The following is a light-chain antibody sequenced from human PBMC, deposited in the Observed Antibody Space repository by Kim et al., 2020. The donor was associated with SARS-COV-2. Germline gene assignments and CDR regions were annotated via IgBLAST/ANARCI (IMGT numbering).Light chain of an antibody. CDR3: QQYDNLPIT. CDR1: QDISNY. CDR2: DAS. V-gene: IGKV1-33*01. Sequence: DIQMTQSPSSLSASVGDRVTITCQASQDISNYLHWYQQKPGKAPKLLIYDASNLETGVPSRFSGSGSGTDFTFTISSLQPEDIATYYCQQYDNLPITFGQGTRLRL. J-gene: IGKJ5*01.